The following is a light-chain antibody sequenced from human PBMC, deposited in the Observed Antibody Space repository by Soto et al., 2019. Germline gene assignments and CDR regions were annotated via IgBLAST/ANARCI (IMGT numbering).Light chain of an antibody. J-gene: IGKJ2*01. CDR2: GAS. V-gene: IGKV3-15*01. CDR3: QQYNNWPPYT. CDR1: QSVSSN. Sequence: ELVMTQSPATLSVSPGERATLSCRASQSVSSNLAWYQQKPGQAPRLLIYGASTRATGIPARFSGSGSGTEFTLTISSLQSEYFAVYYGQQYNNWPPYTFGQGTKLEIK.